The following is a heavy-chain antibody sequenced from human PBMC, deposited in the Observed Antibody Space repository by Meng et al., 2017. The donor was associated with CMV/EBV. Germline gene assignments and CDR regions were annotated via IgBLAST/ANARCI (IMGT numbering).Heavy chain of an antibody. CDR1: GFTVSRHF. Sequence: LSCAISGFTVSRHFMSWVRQAPGKGLELVSVIYPGGSTYYADSVQGRFTISRDNSKNTLILQMNSLRGEDTAVYYCVRGTTSGWFGVSWGQGTLVTVSS. CDR2: IYPGGST. J-gene: IGHJ5*02. CDR3: VRGTTSGWFGVS. D-gene: IGHD6-19*01. V-gene: IGHV3-66*02.